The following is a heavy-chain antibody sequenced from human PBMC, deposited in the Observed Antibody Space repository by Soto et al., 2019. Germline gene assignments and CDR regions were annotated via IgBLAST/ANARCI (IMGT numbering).Heavy chain of an antibody. Sequence: AGGSLRLSCAASGFTFSSYAMSWVRQAPGKGLEWVSAISGSGGSTYYADSVKGRFTISRDNSKNTLYLQMNSLRAEDTAVYYCAKDGYITGTTYFDYWGQGTLVTVSS. J-gene: IGHJ4*02. CDR3: AKDGYITGTTYFDY. V-gene: IGHV3-23*01. CDR1: GFTFSSYA. D-gene: IGHD1-7*01. CDR2: ISGSGGST.